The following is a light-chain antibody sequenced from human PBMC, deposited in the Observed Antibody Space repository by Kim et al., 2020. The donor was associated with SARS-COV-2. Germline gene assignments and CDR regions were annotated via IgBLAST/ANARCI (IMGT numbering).Light chain of an antibody. CDR2: EDR. J-gene: IGLJ2*01. V-gene: IGLV6-57*03. Sequence: TITISCIRKIGCIANNYVQWFQQRPGSAPTTVIFEDRERPSGVPDRFSGSIDSSSNSASLTFSGLETEEEADYYCQSYDNDNPVIFSGGTQLTVL. CDR3: QSYDNDNPVI. CDR1: IGCIANNY.